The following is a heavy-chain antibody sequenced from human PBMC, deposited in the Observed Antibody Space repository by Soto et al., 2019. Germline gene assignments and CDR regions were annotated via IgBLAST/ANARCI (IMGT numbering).Heavy chain of an antibody. CDR1: GFTFSSYS. J-gene: IGHJ4*02. CDR3: AREGRTRYDILSGYYMEGHPRRLLDY. D-gene: IGHD3-9*01. V-gene: IGHV3-21*01. Sequence: GGSLRLSCAASGFTFSSYSMNWVRQAPGKGLEWVSSISSSSSYIYYADSVKGRFTISRDNAKNSLYLQMNSLRAADTAVYYCAREGRTRYDILSGYYMEGHPRRLLDYWGQGTLVTVSS. CDR2: ISSSSSYI.